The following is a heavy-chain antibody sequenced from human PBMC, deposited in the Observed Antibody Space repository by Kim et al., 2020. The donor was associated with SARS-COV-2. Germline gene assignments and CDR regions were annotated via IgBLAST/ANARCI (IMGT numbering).Heavy chain of an antibody. V-gene: IGHV3-9*01. Sequence: SLRLSCAASGFTFDDYAMHWVRQAPGKGLEWVSGISWNSGSIGYADSVKGRFTISRDNAKNSLYLQMNSLRAEDTALYYCAKDIKGATTGASVQHWGQGTLVTVSS. D-gene: IGHD1-26*01. CDR2: ISWNSGSI. J-gene: IGHJ1*01. CDR1: GFTFDDYA. CDR3: AKDIKGATTGASVQH.